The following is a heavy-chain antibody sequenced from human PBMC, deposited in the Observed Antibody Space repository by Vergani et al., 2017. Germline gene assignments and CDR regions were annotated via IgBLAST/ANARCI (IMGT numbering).Heavy chain of an antibody. CDR1: GGSISSGSYY. V-gene: IGHV4-61*02. D-gene: IGHD2-2*01. J-gene: IGHJ6*03. Sequence: QVQLQESGPGLVKPSQTLSLTCTVSGGSISSGSYYWSWIRQPAGKGLEWIGRIYTSGSTHYNPSLKSRVTMSVDTSKNQFSLKLSSVTAADTAVYYCAGVSIVVVPAASYYYYYMDVWGKGTTVTVSS. CDR3: AGVSIVVVPAASYYYYYMDV. CDR2: IYTSGST.